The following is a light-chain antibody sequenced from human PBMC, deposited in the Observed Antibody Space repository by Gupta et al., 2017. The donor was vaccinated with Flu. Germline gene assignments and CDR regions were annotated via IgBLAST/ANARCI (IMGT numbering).Light chain of an antibody. CDR1: QSLRHSNGYNY. CDR3: MQALQTPT. J-gene: IGKJ1*01. CDR2: LGS. Sequence: ISCRSSQSLRHSNGYNYLDWYLQKPGQSPQLLIYLGSNRASGVPDRFSGSGSGTDFTLKISRVEAEDVGVYYCMQALQTPTFGQGTKVEIK. V-gene: IGKV2-28*01.